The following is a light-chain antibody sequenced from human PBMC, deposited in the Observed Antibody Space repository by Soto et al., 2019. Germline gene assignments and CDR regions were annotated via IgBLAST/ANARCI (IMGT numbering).Light chain of an antibody. V-gene: IGKV1-39*01. Sequence: DIQMTQSPSTLSASIGDRVTITCRASQNIRKYLTWYQQKPGTAPKLLIYGASTLQRGVPSRFSGSGSGTDFTLTISSLQSEDFAVYYCQQYENSPITFGQGTRVEIK. CDR3: QQYENSPIT. J-gene: IGKJ5*01. CDR2: GAS. CDR1: QNIRKY.